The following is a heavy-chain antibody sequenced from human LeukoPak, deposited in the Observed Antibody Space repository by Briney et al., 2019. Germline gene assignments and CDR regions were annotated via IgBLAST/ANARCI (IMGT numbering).Heavy chain of an antibody. CDR1: GFTLSSSA. D-gene: IGHD3-22*01. Sequence: GGSLRLSCAASGFTLSSSAMSWVRQAPGKGLEWVSVRTEGGATYYADSVRGRFIISRDNSKNMVYLQMNSLRVDDTAVYYCAKLLLDWGQGTLVTVSS. CDR2: RTEGGAT. CDR3: AKLLLD. J-gene: IGHJ4*02. V-gene: IGHV3-23*01.